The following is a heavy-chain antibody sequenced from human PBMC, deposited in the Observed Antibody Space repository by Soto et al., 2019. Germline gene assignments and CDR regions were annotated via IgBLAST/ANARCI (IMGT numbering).Heavy chain of an antibody. CDR1: GGSFSGYY. J-gene: IGHJ4*02. CDR2: INHSGST. CDR3: ARQYTVTVSYFDY. D-gene: IGHD4-17*01. V-gene: IGHV4-34*01. Sequence: SETLSLTCAVYGGSFSGYYWTWIRQPPGKGLEWIGEINHSGSTNYNPSLKSRVTISVDTSKNQFSLKLSSVTAADTALYFCARQYTVTVSYFDYWGLGTLVTVSS.